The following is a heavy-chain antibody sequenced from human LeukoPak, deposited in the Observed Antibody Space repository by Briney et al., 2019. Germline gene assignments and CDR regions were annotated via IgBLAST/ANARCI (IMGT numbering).Heavy chain of an antibody. CDR1: EFTFSRFA. J-gene: IGHJ6*03. CDR2: VSGTGEKT. Sequence: GGSLRLSCVASEFTFSRFAMSWVRQAPGRGLEWISSVSGTGEKTHYTGSVERRLTISRDNSKNTLYLHMSALRAADTAVYYCATPSIPARPFLTYFYYYLDVWGEGTTVIVSS. CDR3: ATPSIPARPFLTYFYYYLDV. V-gene: IGHV3-23*01. D-gene: IGHD6-6*01.